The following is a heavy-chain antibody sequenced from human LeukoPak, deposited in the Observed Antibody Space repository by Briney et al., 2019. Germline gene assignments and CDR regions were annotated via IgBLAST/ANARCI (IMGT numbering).Heavy chain of an antibody. Sequence: GSLRLSCAASGFTFSDYYMSWIRQAPGKGLEWVSYISSSGSIIHYADSVKGRFTISRDNAKNSLWLQMNSLRAEDTAVYYCARRGYSYGLDYWGQGTLVTVSS. V-gene: IGHV3-11*04. CDR3: ARRGYSYGLDY. CDR2: ISSSGSII. D-gene: IGHD5-18*01. J-gene: IGHJ4*02. CDR1: GFTFSDYY.